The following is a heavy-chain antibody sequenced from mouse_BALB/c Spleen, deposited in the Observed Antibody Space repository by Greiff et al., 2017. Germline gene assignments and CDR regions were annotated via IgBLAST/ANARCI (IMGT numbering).Heavy chain of an antibody. CDR2: ISYSGST. V-gene: IGHV3-2*02. CDR3: ARRGYYGPTGYFDV. CDR1: GYSITSDYA. J-gene: IGHJ1*01. Sequence: EVKLQESGPGLVKPSQSLSLTCTVTGYSITSDYAWNWIRQFPGNKLEWMGYISYSGSTSYNPSLKSRISITRDTSKNQFFLQLNSVTTEDTATYYCARRGYYGPTGYFDVWGAGTTVTVSS. D-gene: IGHD1-1*01.